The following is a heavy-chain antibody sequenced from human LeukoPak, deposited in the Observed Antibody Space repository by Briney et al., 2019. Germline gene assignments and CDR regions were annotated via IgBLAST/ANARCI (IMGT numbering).Heavy chain of an antibody. Sequence: GGSLRLSCAASGFTFSSYGMHWVRQAPGKGLEWVAFIRYDGSNKYYADSVKGRFTISRDDSKSTLYLQMNSLRAEDTAVYYCAREPRGFEFRYSSSPDYWGQGTLVTVSS. V-gene: IGHV3-30*02. D-gene: IGHD5-18*01. CDR2: IRYDGSNK. CDR3: AREPRGFEFRYSSSPDY. CDR1: GFTFSSYG. J-gene: IGHJ4*02.